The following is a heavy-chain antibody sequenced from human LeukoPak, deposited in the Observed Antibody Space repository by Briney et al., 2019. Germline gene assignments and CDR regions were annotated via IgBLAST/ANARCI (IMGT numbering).Heavy chain of an antibody. CDR3: ARVWGEYAFDI. J-gene: IGHJ3*02. V-gene: IGHV4-39*07. CDR1: GGSISSSSYY. CDR2: IYYSGST. D-gene: IGHD3-16*01. Sequence: PSETLSLTCTVSGGSISSSSYYWGWIRQPPGKGLEGIGSIYYSGSTYYNPSLKSRVTISVDTSKNQFSLKLSSVTAADTAVYYCARVWGEYAFDIWGQGTMVTVSS.